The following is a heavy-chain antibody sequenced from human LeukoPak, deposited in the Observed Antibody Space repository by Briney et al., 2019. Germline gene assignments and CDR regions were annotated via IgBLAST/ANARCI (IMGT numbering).Heavy chain of an antibody. CDR2: IYTSGST. CDR1: GGSISSYY. V-gene: IGHV4-4*07. Sequence: SETLSLTCTASGGSISSYYWSWIRQPAGKGLEWIGRIYTSGSTNYNPSLKSRVTMSVDTSKNQFSLKLSSVTAADRAVYYCARGTGKTTGKDLYDYWGQGTLVTVSS. J-gene: IGHJ4*02. CDR3: ARGTGKTTGKDLYDY. D-gene: IGHD4-11*01.